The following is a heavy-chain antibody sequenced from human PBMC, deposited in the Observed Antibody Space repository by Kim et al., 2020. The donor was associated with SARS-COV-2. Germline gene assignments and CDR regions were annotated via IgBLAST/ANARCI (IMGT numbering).Heavy chain of an antibody. D-gene: IGHD3-9*01. CDR3: AKDGALRYFDWSPSYYYYYGMDV. CDR2: ISGSGGST. Sequence: GGSLRLSCAASGFTFSSYAMSWVHQAPGKGLEWVSAISGSGGSTYYADSVKGRFTISRDNSKNTLYLQMNSLRAEDTAVYYCAKDGALRYFDWSPSYYYYYGMDVWGQGTTVTVSS. J-gene: IGHJ6*02. V-gene: IGHV3-23*01. CDR1: GFTFSSYA.